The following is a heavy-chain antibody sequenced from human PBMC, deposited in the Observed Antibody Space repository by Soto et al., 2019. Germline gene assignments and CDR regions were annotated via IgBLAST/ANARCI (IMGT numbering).Heavy chain of an antibody. V-gene: IGHV3-48*01. CDR1: GFTFSSYS. D-gene: IGHD3-3*01. J-gene: IGHJ3*02. CDR2: ISSSSSTI. CDR3: ARDRGKYYDFWSGSPDAFDI. Sequence: PGGSLRLSCAASGFTFSSYSMNWVRQAPGKGLEWVSYISSSSSTIYYADSVKGRFTISRDNAKNSLYLQMNSLRAEDTAVYYCARDRGKYYDFWSGSPDAFDIWGQGTMVTVSS.